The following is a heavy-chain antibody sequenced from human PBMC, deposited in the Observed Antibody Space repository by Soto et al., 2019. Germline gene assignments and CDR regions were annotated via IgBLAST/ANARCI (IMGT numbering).Heavy chain of an antibody. CDR3: ARGRRQPWYPIVY. V-gene: IGHV4-30-4*02. CDR2: IYYSGST. Sequence: SETLSLTCTVSGGSISSGDYYWSWIRQPPGKGLEWIGSIYYSGSTYYNPSLKSRVTISVDTSKNQFSLKLSSVTAADTAVYYCARGRRQPWYPIVYSGQGTLLTRSS. CDR1: GGSISSGDYY. J-gene: IGHJ4*02. D-gene: IGHD5-18*01.